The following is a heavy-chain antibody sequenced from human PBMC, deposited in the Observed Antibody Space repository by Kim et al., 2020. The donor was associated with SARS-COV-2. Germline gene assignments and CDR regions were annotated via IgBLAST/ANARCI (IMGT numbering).Heavy chain of an antibody. J-gene: IGHJ4*02. CDR3: ARDGNDYGDYGVDY. Sequence: PTHQSPVTISVDTPKNQFSLKLSSVTAADTAVYYCARDGNDYGDYGVDYWGQGTLVTVSS. D-gene: IGHD4-17*01. V-gene: IGHV4-34*01.